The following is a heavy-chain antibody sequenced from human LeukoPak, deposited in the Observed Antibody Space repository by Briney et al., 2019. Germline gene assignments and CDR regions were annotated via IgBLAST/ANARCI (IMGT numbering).Heavy chain of an antibody. J-gene: IGHJ4*02. CDR1: GFTFSRHG. CDR3: AKGGHYLFDY. CDR2: ISNEGNYK. D-gene: IGHD3-10*01. Sequence: GGSLRLSCEGSGFTFSRHGMHWVRQAPGKGLEWVAVISNEGNYKYYGDSVKGRFAISRDNFKNTTYLQMNYLRPEDTAVYLCAKGGHYLFDYWGQGALVTVSS. V-gene: IGHV3-30*18.